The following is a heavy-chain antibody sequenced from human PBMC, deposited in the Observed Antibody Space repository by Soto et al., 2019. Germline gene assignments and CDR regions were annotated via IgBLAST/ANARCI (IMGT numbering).Heavy chain of an antibody. Sequence: SETLSLTCAVSGDSVTSNVWWSWVRHPPGNGLEWIGEAYHNGLTDYNPSLKSRVTMSVDTSKNEFSLKLTSLTAADTAIYYCVRDAAVTGESHXFDYWGQGILVXVXS. CDR2: AYHNGLT. J-gene: IGHJ4*02. CDR1: GDSVTSNVW. CDR3: VRDAAVTGESHXFDY. D-gene: IGHD6-19*01. V-gene: IGHV4-4*02.